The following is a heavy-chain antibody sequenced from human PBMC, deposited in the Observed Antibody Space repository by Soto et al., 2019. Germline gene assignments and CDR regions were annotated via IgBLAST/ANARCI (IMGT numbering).Heavy chain of an antibody. CDR3: MRGGWCDSPIGY. D-gene: IGHD2-21*01. Sequence: NRAWKTAGYTKSVDYVRWRSRAPGREFQWLGWINPSNEITTFSEFFQGRITMTRDTSTNTVHMELNMLTSDDTAVYYCMRGGWCDSPIGYWGQGTHLTVPS. V-gene: IGHV1-2*02. CDR2: INPSNEIT. J-gene: IGHJ4*02. CDR1: GYTKSVDY.